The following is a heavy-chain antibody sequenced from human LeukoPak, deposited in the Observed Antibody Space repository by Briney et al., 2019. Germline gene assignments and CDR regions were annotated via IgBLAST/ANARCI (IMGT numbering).Heavy chain of an antibody. CDR1: GFTFSSFA. D-gene: IGHD5-24*01. CDR3: ASAADRWLQWD. CDR2: ISGSGGST. J-gene: IGHJ4*02. V-gene: IGHV3-23*01. Sequence: GGSLRLSCAASGFTFSSFAMSWVRQAPGKGLEWVSAISGSGGSTYYADSVKGRFTIPRDNSKNTLYLQMNSLRAEDTAVYYCASAADRWLQWDWGQGTLVTVSS.